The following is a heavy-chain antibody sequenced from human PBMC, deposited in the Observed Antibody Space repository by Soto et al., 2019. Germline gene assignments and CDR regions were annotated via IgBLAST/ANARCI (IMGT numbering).Heavy chain of an antibody. CDR1: GFTFSSYS. CDR3: ARDHRYCSGSSCRPYYYYYGMDV. D-gene: IGHD2-15*01. Sequence: GGSLRLSCAASGFTFSSYSMNWVRQAPGRGLEWVAAISGTSDYIYYADSVKGRFTISRDNAKTSLYIQMNSLRAEDTAVYYCARDHRYCSGSSCRPYYYYYGMDVWCQGTTVTVSS. J-gene: IGHJ6*02. CDR2: ISGTSDYI. V-gene: IGHV3-21*01.